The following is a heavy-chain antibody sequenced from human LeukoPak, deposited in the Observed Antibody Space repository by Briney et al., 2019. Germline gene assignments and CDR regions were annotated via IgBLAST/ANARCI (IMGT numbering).Heavy chain of an antibody. CDR2: IYHSGST. V-gene: IGHV4-30-2*01. J-gene: IGHJ3*02. CDR1: GGSISSGGYY. Sequence: SQTLSLTCTVSGGSISSGGYYWSWIRQPPGKGLEWIGYIYHSGSTYYNPSLKSRVTISVDRSKNQFSVTAADTAVYYCARGVVNDAFDIWGQGTMVTVSS. CDR3: ARGVVNDAFDI. D-gene: IGHD4-23*01.